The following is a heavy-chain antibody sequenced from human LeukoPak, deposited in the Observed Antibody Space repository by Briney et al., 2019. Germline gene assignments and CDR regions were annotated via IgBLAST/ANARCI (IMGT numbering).Heavy chain of an antibody. CDR1: GFTFSSYS. V-gene: IGHV3-21*01. Sequence: GGPLRLSCAASGFTFSSYSMNWVRQAPGKGLEWVSSISSSSSYIYYADSVKGRFTISRDNAKNSLYLQMNSLRAEDTAVYYCARDHGYGDPGFDYWGQGTLVTVSS. D-gene: IGHD4-17*01. J-gene: IGHJ4*02. CDR3: ARDHGYGDPGFDY. CDR2: ISSSSSYI.